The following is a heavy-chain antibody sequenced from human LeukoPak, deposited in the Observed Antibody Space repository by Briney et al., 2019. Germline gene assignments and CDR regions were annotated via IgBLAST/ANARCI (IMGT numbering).Heavy chain of an antibody. CDR1: DGSITSYY. CDR3: ASTGYSYAVNEIHAFDI. Sequence: SETLSLTCTVSDGSITSYYWNWIRQPPGKGLEWIGNIYNSGSTDYNPSLKSRVTISVNTSKNQISLKLSSVTAADTAVYYCASTGYSYAVNEIHAFDIWGQGTMVTVSS. V-gene: IGHV4-59*08. CDR2: IYNSGST. J-gene: IGHJ3*02. D-gene: IGHD5-18*01.